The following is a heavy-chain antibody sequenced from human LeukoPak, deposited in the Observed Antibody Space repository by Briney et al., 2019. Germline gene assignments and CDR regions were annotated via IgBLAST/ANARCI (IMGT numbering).Heavy chain of an antibody. CDR3: ARASLLWFGEVPGAFDI. J-gene: IGHJ3*02. V-gene: IGHV4-34*01. CDR2: INHSGST. Sequence: PSETLSLTCAVYGGSFSGYYWSWIRQPPGKGLEWIGEINHSGSTNYNPSLKSRVTISVDKSKNQFSLKLSSVTAADTAVYYCARASLLWFGEVPGAFDIWGQGTMVTVSS. CDR1: GGSFSGYY. D-gene: IGHD3-10*01.